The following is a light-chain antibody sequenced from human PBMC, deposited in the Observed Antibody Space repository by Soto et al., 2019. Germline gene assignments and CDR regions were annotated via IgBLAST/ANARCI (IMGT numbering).Light chain of an antibody. CDR3: QQYNSYPYT. CDR1: QSISSW. J-gene: IGKJ2*01. V-gene: IGKV1-5*01. CDR2: DAS. Sequence: DIQMTQSPSTLSASVGDRDTITCRASQSISSWLAWYQQKARKAPKLLIYDASSLETGVPSRFSGTGSGTEFTLTITSLQPDDFATYYCQQYNSYPYTLGLGTKVDIK.